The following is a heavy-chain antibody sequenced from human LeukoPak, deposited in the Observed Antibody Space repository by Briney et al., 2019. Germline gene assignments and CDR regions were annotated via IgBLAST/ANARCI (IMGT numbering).Heavy chain of an antibody. CDR2: IKQDGSEK. Sequence: GGSLRLSCAASGFTFSSYWMSWVRQAPGKGLEWVANIKQDGSEKYYVDSVKGRFTISRDNAKNPLYLQMNSLRAEDTAVYYCARIPEVVPAATYYFDYWGQGTLVTVSS. CDR3: ARIPEVVPAATYYFDY. D-gene: IGHD2-2*01. V-gene: IGHV3-7*03. CDR1: GFTFSSYW. J-gene: IGHJ4*02.